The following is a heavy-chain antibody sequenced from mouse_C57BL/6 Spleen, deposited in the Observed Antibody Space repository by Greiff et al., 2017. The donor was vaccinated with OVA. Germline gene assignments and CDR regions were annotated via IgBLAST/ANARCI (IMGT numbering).Heavy chain of an antibody. CDR3: TRYGTTVERDYFGY. Sequence: QVQLQQSGAELVRPGASVTLSCKASGYTFTDYEMHWVKQTPVHGLEWIGAIDPETGGTAYNQKFKGKAILTADKSSSTAYMELRSLTSEDSAVYYCTRYGTTVERDYFGYWGQGTTLAVSS. V-gene: IGHV1-15*01. CDR1: GYTFTDYE. D-gene: IGHD1-1*01. CDR2: IDPETGGT. J-gene: IGHJ2*01.